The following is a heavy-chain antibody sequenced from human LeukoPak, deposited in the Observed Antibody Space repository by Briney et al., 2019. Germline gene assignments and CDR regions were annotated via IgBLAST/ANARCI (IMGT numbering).Heavy chain of an antibody. CDR1: GFIFSDQY. D-gene: IGHD3-10*01. CDR3: ARPYGSDNYYTYFDY. CDR2: IRNKAKTYTT. Sequence: GGSLRLSCAAFGFIFSDQYMDWVRQAPGKGLEWVGRIRNKAKTYTTEYAASVKGRFTISRDDSNYTLYLQMSSLKTEDTAVYYCARPYGSDNYYTYFDYWGQGTLVTVSS. V-gene: IGHV3-72*01. J-gene: IGHJ4*02.